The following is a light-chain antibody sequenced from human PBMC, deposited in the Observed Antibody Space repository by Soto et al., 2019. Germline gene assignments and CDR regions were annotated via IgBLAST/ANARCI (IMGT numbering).Light chain of an antibody. V-gene: IGLV1-40*01. J-gene: IGLJ3*02. CDR3: QAYDNILSGPL. CDR2: KNN. Sequence: QSVLTQPPSVSGAPGQTITMSCTGSGSNVGASYDVHWYQVLPGAGPRLLIYKNNNRPSGVPDRFSGSKSGTSAYLAITGLRAEDEAEYYCQAYDNILSGPLFGGGTKVTVL. CDR1: GSNVGASYD.